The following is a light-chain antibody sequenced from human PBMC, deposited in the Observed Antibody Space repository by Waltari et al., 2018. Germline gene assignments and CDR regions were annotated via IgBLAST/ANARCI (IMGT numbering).Light chain of an antibody. CDR1: QSFSSN. Sequence: EIVMTQSPATLSVSPGERATLSCRASQSFSSNLAWYQQKPGQAPRLLIYGASTRATGVPARFSGSGSGTEFTLTISGRQSEDSAVYYCQQYSNWPPFTFGQGTKLEIK. CDR3: QQYSNWPPFT. J-gene: IGKJ2*01. CDR2: GAS. V-gene: IGKV3-15*01.